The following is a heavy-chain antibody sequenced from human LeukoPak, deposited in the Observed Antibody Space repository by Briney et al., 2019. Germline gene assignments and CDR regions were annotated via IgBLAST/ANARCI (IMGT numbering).Heavy chain of an antibody. CDR1: GSTFSNYG. J-gene: IGHJ4*02. D-gene: IGHD2-8*01. V-gene: IGHV3-30*02. Sequence: GGSLRLSCAASGSTFSNYGIHWVRQAPGKGLEWVAFIRYDGSNKYYADSVKGRFTISRDNSKNTLYLQMNSLRAEDTAVYYCAKDPDCTSGICYTFFDYWGQGTLVTVSS. CDR2: IRYDGSNK. CDR3: AKDPDCTSGICYTFFDY.